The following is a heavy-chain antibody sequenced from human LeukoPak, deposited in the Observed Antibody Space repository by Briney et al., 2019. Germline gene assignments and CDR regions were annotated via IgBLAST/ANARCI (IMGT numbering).Heavy chain of an antibody. J-gene: IGHJ4*02. CDR1: GFTFSSYS. Sequence: GGSLRLSCAASGFTFSSYSMNWVRQAPGKGLEWVSSISSSSSYIYYADSVKGRFTISRDNAKNSLYLQMNSLRAEDTAAYYCARGALIVVVPAAIDYWGQETLVTVSS. CDR3: ARGALIVVVPAAIDY. CDR2: ISSSSSYI. D-gene: IGHD2-2*02. V-gene: IGHV3-21*01.